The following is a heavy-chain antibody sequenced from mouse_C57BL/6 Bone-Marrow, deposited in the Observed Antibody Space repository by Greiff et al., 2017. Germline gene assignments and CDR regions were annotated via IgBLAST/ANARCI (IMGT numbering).Heavy chain of an antibody. V-gene: IGHV5-4*03. D-gene: IGHD2-4*01. CDR2: ISDGGSYT. Sequence: EVKVEESGGGLVKPGGSLKLSCAASGFTFSSYAMSWVRQTPEKRLEWVATISDGGSYTYYPDNVQGRFTISRDNAKNNLYLQMSQLKSEDTAMYYGARGGSTMNDYWGQGTTLTVSS. J-gene: IGHJ2*01. CDR1: GFTFSSYA. CDR3: ARGGSTMNDY.